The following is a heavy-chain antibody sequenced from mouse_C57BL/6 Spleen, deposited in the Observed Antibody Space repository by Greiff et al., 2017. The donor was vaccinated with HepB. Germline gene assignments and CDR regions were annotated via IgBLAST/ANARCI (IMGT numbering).Heavy chain of an antibody. V-gene: IGHV5-6*01. J-gene: IGHJ2*01. CDR3: AGHGWDY. CDR2: ISSGGSYT. Sequence: VQLKESGGDLVKPGGSLKLSCAASGFTFSSYGMSWVRQTPDKRLEWVATISSGGSYTYYPDSVKGRFTISRDNAKNTLYLQMSSLKSEDTAMYYCAGHGWDYWGQGTTLTVSS. CDR1: GFTFSSYG. D-gene: IGHD3-3*01.